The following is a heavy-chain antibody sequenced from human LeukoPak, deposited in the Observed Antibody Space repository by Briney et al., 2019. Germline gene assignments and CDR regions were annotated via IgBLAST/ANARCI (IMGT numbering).Heavy chain of an antibody. CDR1: GYSFTTYW. J-gene: IGHJ4*02. Sequence: GESLKISCTASGYSFTTYWIGWVRQKPGKGLEWMGIIYPDDSDTRYSPSFQGQVTFSAAKSITTAYLKWSSLEASDIAIYSWARLPRLLEAGWGPDSWGQGALVTVAS. CDR3: ARLPRLLEAGWGPDS. V-gene: IGHV5-51*01. CDR2: IYPDDSDT. D-gene: IGHD7-27*01.